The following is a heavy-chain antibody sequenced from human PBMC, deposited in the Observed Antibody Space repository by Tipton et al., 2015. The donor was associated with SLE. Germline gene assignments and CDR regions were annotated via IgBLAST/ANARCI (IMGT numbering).Heavy chain of an antibody. Sequence: GLVKPSETLSLTCTVSGGSISSHYWSWIRQPPGKGLEWIGYIYYSGSTNYNPSLKSRVTISVDTSKNQFSLKLSSVTAADTAVYYCARGGWGVVDDAFDIWGQGTMVTVSS. D-gene: IGHD6-19*01. V-gene: IGHV4-59*11. CDR1: GGSISSHY. J-gene: IGHJ3*02. CDR2: IYYSGST. CDR3: ARGGWGVVDDAFDI.